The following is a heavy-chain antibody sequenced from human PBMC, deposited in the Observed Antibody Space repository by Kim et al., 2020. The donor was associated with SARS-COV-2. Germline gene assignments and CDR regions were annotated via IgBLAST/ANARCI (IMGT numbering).Heavy chain of an antibody. Sequence: GGSLRLSCAASGFTFDDYAMHWVRQAPGKGLEWVSGISWNSGSIGYADSVKGRFTISRDNAKNSLYLKMNSLRAEDTALYYCAKDMRSSWSGYIPPYYY. J-gene: IGHJ6*01. D-gene: IGHD3-3*01. V-gene: IGHV3-9*01. CDR3: AKDMRSSWSGYIPPYYY. CDR2: ISWNSGSI. CDR1: GFTFDDYA.